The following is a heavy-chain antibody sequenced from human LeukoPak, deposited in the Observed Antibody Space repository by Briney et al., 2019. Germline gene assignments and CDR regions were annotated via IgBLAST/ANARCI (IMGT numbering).Heavy chain of an antibody. Sequence: SVKVSCKASGYTFSNFGISWVRQAPGQGLEWMGRIIPILGIANYAQKFQGRVTITADKSTSTAYMELSSLRSEDTAVYYCASVPGVSIDYWGQGTLVTVSS. CDR2: IIPILGIA. CDR1: GYTFSNFG. V-gene: IGHV1-69*04. CDR3: ASVPGVSIDY. J-gene: IGHJ4*02. D-gene: IGHD6-13*01.